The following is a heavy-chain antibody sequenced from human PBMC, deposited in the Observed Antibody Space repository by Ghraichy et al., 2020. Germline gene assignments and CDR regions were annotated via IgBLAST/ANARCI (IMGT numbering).Heavy chain of an antibody. CDR3: VGEGWEKGGVIPKTFDY. Sequence: GGSLRLSCAASGFTFSSYSTNWVRQALGQGLEWVSSISSSSSYIYYADSVKGRFTISRDNAKNSLYLQMNSLRAEDTAVYYCVGEGWEKGGVIPKTFDYWGQGTLVTVSS. D-gene: IGHD3-10*01. J-gene: IGHJ4*02. V-gene: IGHV3-21*01. CDR2: ISSSSSYI. CDR1: GFTFSSYS.